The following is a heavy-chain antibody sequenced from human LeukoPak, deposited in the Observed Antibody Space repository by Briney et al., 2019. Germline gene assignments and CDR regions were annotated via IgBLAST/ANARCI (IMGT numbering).Heavy chain of an antibody. Sequence: SETLSLTCTVSGGAISSYYWSWIRQPPGKGLEWIGYIYYSGSTNYNPSLKSRVTISVDTSKNQFSLKLSSVTAADTAVYYCARYTIFEFDPWGQGTLVTVSS. CDR3: ARYTIFEFDP. J-gene: IGHJ5*02. CDR2: IYYSGST. CDR1: GGAISSYY. V-gene: IGHV4-59*13. D-gene: IGHD3-3*01.